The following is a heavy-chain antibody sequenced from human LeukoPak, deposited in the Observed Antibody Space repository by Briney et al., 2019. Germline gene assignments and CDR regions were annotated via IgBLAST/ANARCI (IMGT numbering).Heavy chain of an antibody. CDR2: ISAYNGNT. CDR3: ARAPGYRRGWYLGPDY. V-gene: IGHV1-18*01. Sequence: GASVKVSCKASGYTFTSYGISWVRQAPGQGLEWMGWISAYNGNTNYAQKLQGRVTMTTDTSTSTAYMELRSLRSDDTAVYYCARAPGYRRGWYLGPDYWGQGTLVTVSS. D-gene: IGHD6-19*01. CDR1: GYTFTSYG. J-gene: IGHJ4*02.